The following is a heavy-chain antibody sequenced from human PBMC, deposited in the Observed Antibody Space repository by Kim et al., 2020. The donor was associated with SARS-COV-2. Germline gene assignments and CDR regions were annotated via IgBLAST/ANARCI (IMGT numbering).Heavy chain of an antibody. Sequence: SETLSLTCTVSGGSISSYYWSWIRQPPGKGLEWIGYIYYSGSTNYNPSLKSRVTISVDTSKNQFSLKLSSVTAADTAVDYCARRLDFDYWGQGTLVTVSS. CDR3: ARRLDFDY. CDR1: GGSISSYY. V-gene: IGHV4-59*08. CDR2: IYYSGST. J-gene: IGHJ4*02.